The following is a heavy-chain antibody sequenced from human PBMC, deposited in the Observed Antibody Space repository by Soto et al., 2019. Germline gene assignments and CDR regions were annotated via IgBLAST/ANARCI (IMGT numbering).Heavy chain of an antibody. CDR3: ARGRRAVAGRKNWFDP. J-gene: IGHJ5*02. CDR1: GGSFSGYY. CDR2: INHSGST. D-gene: IGHD6-19*01. Sequence: SETLSLTCAVYGGSFSGYYWSWIRQPPGKGLEWIGEINHSGSTNYNPSLKSRVTISVDTSKNQFSLKLSSVTAADTAVYYCARGRRAVAGRKNWFDPWGQGTLVTVSS. V-gene: IGHV4-34*01.